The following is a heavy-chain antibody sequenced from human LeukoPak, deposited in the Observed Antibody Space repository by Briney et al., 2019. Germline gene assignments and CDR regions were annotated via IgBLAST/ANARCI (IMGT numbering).Heavy chain of an antibody. V-gene: IGHV3-23*01. CDR3: AKGPTTSGYLLHLDY. Sequence: GGCLRLSCAASGFTFSSYAMSWVRQAPGKGLEWVSAISGSGGSTYYADSVKGRFTISRDNSKNTLYLQMNSLRAEDTAVYYCAKGPTTSGYLLHLDYWGQGTLVTVSS. J-gene: IGHJ4*02. CDR2: ISGSGGST. CDR1: GFTFSSYA. D-gene: IGHD3-22*01.